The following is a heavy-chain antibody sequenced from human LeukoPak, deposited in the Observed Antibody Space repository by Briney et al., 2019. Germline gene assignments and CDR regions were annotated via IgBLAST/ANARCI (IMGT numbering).Heavy chain of an antibody. D-gene: IGHD2-15*01. V-gene: IGHV4-39*01. J-gene: IGHJ4*02. CDR2: IYNSGST. CDR1: GGSISSSGYF. Sequence: PSETLSLTCTVSGGSISSSGYFWGWIRQSPGKGLEWIASIYNSGSTYHNPSLESRVTISVDTSNNQFSLKLSPVTAADTAVYYCARRHCSGGTCHPDYWGQGTLVTVSS. CDR3: ARRHCSGGTCHPDY.